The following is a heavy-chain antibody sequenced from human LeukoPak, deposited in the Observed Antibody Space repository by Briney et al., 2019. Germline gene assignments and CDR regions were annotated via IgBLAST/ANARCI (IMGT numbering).Heavy chain of an antibody. CDR3: ARVEGYSYGYFDY. CDR1: GYTFTSYG. CDR2: INPNSGGT. Sequence: ASVKVSCKASGYTFTSYGISWVRQAPGQGLEWMGWINPNSGGTNYAQKFQGRVTMTRDTSISTAYMELSRLRSDDTAVYYCARVEGYSYGYFDYWGQGALVTVSS. V-gene: IGHV1-2*02. J-gene: IGHJ4*02. D-gene: IGHD5-18*01.